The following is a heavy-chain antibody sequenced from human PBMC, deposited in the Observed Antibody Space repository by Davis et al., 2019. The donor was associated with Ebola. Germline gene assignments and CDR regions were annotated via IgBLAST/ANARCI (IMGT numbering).Heavy chain of an antibody. D-gene: IGHD2-8*01. Sequence: PGGSLRLSCAASGFSFNSYPISWLRQAPGKGLEWVSAISGSGDLPQYADSVRGRFIVSRDNSKNTVSLQMNGLRAEDTAVFYCAEGGTNNFLGANWGQGTLVTVSS. CDR3: AEGGTNNFLGAN. CDR1: GFSFNSYP. V-gene: IGHV3-23*01. J-gene: IGHJ4*02. CDR2: ISGSGDLP.